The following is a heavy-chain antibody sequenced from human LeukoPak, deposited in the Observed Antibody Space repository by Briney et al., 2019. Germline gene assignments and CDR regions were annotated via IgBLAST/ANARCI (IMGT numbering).Heavy chain of an antibody. J-gene: IGHJ4*02. CDR3: ARPSIPHYYGSGSNLFDY. D-gene: IGHD3-10*01. Sequence: ASVKVSCKASGYTFTDYYMHWVRQAPGQGLEWMGRINPNSGGTNYAQKFQGRVTMTRDTSISTAYMELRSLRSDDTAVYYCARPSIPHYYGSGSNLFDYWGQGTLVTVSS. CDR1: GYTFTDYY. CDR2: INPNSGGT. V-gene: IGHV1-2*06.